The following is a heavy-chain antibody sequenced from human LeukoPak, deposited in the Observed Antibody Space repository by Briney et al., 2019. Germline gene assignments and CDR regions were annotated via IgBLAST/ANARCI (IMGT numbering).Heavy chain of an antibody. CDR1: GFIFSNYG. CDR2: IRYDASDK. CDR3: AKDSWEVGATSEIDY. J-gene: IGHJ4*02. Sequence: GGALKLSCAASGFIFSNYGIHWVRQAPAKGLERVAFIRYDASDKYYADAVNGRFTITRDSSKNKVYLQMNSLRAEDTAVYYCAKDSWEVGATSEIDYWGQGTLVTVSS. V-gene: IGHV3-30*02. D-gene: IGHD1-26*01.